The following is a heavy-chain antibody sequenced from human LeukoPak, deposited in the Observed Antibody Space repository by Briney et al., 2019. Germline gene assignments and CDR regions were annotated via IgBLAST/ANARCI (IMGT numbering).Heavy chain of an antibody. J-gene: IGHJ6*03. Sequence: GGSLRLSCAASGFTFSSYGMHWVRQAPGKGLEWVAVISYDGSNKYYADSVKGRFTISRDNAKNSLYLQMDSLRAEDTAVYYCARQLVDYYYMDVWGKGTTVTVSS. CDR3: ARQLVDYYYMDV. CDR1: GFTFSSYG. CDR2: ISYDGSNK. D-gene: IGHD6-6*01. V-gene: IGHV3-30*12.